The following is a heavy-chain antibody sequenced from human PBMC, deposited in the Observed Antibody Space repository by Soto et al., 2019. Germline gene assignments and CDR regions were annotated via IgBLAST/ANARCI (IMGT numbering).Heavy chain of an antibody. Sequence: QVQLVQSGAEVKKPGASVKVSCKASGYTFTSYYLHWVRQAPGQGPECMGRINPSGGSTTYAPKFQSRVTMTRDTSTSTGYMELSSLRSEDTALYFYARGRSFGAADYYFDYWGQGTLVTVSS. CDR3: ARGRSFGAADYYFDY. V-gene: IGHV1-46*01. CDR1: GYTFTSYY. J-gene: IGHJ4*02. CDR2: INPSGGST. D-gene: IGHD6-13*01.